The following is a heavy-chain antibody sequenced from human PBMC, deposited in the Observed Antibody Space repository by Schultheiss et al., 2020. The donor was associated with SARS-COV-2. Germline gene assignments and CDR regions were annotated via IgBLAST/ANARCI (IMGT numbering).Heavy chain of an antibody. CDR2: VSYDGSNK. CDR1: GFTFRNTG. V-gene: IGHV3-30*03. CDR3: VGELSSDRMSKFDY. Sequence: GGSLRLSCAASGFTFRNTGMHWVRQAPGKGLEWVAVVSYDGSNKYYADSVKGRFTISRDNSKNTLYLQMNSLRVEDTAVYYCVGELSSDRMSKFDYWGQGTLVTVSS. D-gene: IGHD3-16*02. J-gene: IGHJ4*02.